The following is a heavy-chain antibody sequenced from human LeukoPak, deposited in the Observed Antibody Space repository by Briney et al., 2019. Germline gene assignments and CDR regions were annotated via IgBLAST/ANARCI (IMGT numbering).Heavy chain of an antibody. CDR2: INPNSGGT. Sequence: ASVKVSCKASGYTFTGYYMHWVRQAPGQGLEWMGWINPNSGGTNYAQKFQGRVTMTRDTSISTAYMELSRLRSDDTAVYYCARDPYYDSSGYGDYWGQGTLVTVSS. CDR1: GYTFTGYY. J-gene: IGHJ4*02. V-gene: IGHV1-2*02. CDR3: ARDPYYDSSGYGDY. D-gene: IGHD3-22*01.